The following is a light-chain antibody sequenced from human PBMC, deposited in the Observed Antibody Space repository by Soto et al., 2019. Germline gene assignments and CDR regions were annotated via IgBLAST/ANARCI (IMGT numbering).Light chain of an antibody. V-gene: IGKV1-5*01. CDR1: QSISSW. J-gene: IGKJ1*01. CDR2: DAS. Sequence: DSQRTHSPSTLSASVGDRVTITCRASQSISSWLAWYQQKPGKAPKLLIYDASSLESGVPSRFSGSGSGTEFTLTISSLQPDDFATYYCQQYNSYRPFGQGTKAAI. CDR3: QQYNSYRP.